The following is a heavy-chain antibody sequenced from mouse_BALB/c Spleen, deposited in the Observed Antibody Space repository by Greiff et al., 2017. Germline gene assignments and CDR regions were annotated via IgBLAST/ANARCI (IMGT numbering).Heavy chain of an antibody. Sequence: EVQLQQSGTVLARPGASVTMSCKASGYSFTSYCMHWVKQRPGQGLEWIGAIYPGNSDTSYNQKFKGKAKLTAVTSASTAYMELSSLTNEDSAVSYCSRTGGLCLRLYALDYWGEGTSVTVSS. D-gene: IGHD2-2*01. CDR1: GYSFTSYC. CDR2: IYPGNSDT. CDR3: SRTGGLCLRLYALDY. J-gene: IGHJ4*01. V-gene: IGHV1-5*01.